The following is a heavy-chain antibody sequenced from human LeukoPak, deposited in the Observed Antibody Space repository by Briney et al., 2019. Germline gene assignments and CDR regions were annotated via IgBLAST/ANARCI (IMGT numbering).Heavy chain of an antibody. CDR3: ARNHYYDILTGSVTYAMDV. D-gene: IGHD3-9*01. Sequence: ASVKVSCKASGYTFTNYGISWVRQAPGQGLEWMGWMSAYNGNTNFAQKFQGRVTTTTDTSTSTAYMELRSLRSDDTAVYYCARNHYYDILTGSVTYAMDVWGQGTTVTVSS. CDR2: MSAYNGNT. J-gene: IGHJ6*02. CDR1: GYTFTNYG. V-gene: IGHV1-18*01.